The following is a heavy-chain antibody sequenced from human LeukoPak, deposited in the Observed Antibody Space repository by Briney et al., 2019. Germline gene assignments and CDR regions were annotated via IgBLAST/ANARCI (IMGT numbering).Heavy chain of an antibody. CDR2: IYSGGDT. J-gene: IGHJ4*02. CDR3: SRRAGEYSHPYDY. D-gene: IGHD2-15*01. Sequence: GGSLRLSCTVSGFTVSSNPWSWVRQAPGKGLEWVSFIYSGGDTHYSDSVKGRFTISRDSSKNTLCLQMNSLRAEDTAIYYCSRRAGEYSHPYDYWGQGTLVTVSS. V-gene: IGHV3-53*01. CDR1: GFTVSSNP.